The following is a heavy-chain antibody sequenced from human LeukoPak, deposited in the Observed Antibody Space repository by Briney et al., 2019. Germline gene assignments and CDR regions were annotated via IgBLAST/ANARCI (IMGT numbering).Heavy chain of an antibody. Sequence: SETLSLTCTVSGVPISSGSYYWSWVRQPAGKGLEWIGRINSSGSTNYSPSFKSRVTISVDTSKNQFSLNLSSVTAADTAVYYCARGEYDSSAYWGYYFENWGQGTLAIVSA. CDR1: GVPISSGSYY. J-gene: IGHJ4*02. CDR2: INSSGST. V-gene: IGHV4-61*02. D-gene: IGHD3-22*01. CDR3: ARGEYDSSAYWGYYFEN.